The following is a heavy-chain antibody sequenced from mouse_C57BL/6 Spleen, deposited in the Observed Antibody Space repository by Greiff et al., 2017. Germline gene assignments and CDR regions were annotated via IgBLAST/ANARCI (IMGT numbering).Heavy chain of an antibody. J-gene: IGHJ2*01. CDR1: GYTFTDYY. CDR2: IYPGSGNT. D-gene: IGHD2-3*01. V-gene: IGHV1-76*01. CDR3: ARGQDGYYDY. Sequence: VKLMESGAELVRPGASVKLSCKASGYTFTDYYINWVKQRPGQGLEWIARIYPGSGNTYYNEKFKGKATLTADKSSSTAYMQLSSLTSEDAAVYFCARGQDGYYDYWGQGTTLTVSS.